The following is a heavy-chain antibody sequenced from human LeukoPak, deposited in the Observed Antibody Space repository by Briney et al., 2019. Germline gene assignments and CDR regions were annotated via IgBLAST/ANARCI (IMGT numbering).Heavy chain of an antibody. CDR1: GGTFSSYA. D-gene: IGHD2-15*01. J-gene: IGHJ6*02. CDR2: IIPILGIA. CDR3: ARERSDCSGSACYSRNRNHSGLDV. Sequence: ASVKVSCKASGGTFSSYAISWVRQAPGQGLEWMGRIIPILGIANYAQKFQDRVTINADKSTNTMYMELSSLRSEDTAVYYCARERSDCSGSACYSRNRNHSGLDVWGQGTTVTVSS. V-gene: IGHV1-69*04.